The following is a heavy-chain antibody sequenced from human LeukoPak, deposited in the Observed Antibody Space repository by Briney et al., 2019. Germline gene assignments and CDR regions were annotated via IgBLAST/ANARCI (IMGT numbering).Heavy chain of an antibody. CDR1: GGSFSGYY. J-gene: IGHJ3*02. CDR2: INHSGSS. Sequence: SETLSLTCAVYGGSFSGYYWSWIRQPPGKGLEWIGEINHSGSSNYNPSLKSRVTISVDTSKNQFSLKLSSVTAADTAVYYCASGFRMIRGVFISFRVFDIWGTGTMVSVS. V-gene: IGHV4-34*01. D-gene: IGHD3-10*01. CDR3: ASGFRMIRGVFISFRVFDI.